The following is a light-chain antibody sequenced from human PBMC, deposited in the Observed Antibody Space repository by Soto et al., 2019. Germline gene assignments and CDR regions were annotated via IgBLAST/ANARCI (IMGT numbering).Light chain of an antibody. Sequence: DVEMTQSPSTLPTSIGDRVTINYRASQNVTNWLAWYQQKPGKAPKLLIYKAYRLESGVPSRFSASGSGTDFTLTINSRQSDDFATYFCQQYSKESTFGQGTKLEIK. CDR3: QQYSKEST. J-gene: IGKJ2*01. V-gene: IGKV1-5*03. CDR1: QNVTNW. CDR2: KAY.